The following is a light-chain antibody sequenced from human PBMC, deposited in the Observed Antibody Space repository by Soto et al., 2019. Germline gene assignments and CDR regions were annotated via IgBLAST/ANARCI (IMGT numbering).Light chain of an antibody. Sequence: QLVLTQSPSASASLGASAILTCTLSSGHKNYAIAWHQQQPQKGPRFLMRVNSDGRHTRGDGIPDRFSASSSGAERYLTISSLQSEDEADHYCQTGGTGVVFGGGTQLTVL. CDR1: SGHKNYA. CDR3: QTGGTGVV. J-gene: IGLJ2*01. CDR2: VNSDGRH. V-gene: IGLV4-69*01.